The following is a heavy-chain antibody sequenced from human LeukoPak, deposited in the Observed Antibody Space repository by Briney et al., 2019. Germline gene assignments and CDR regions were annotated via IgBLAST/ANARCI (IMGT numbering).Heavy chain of an antibody. J-gene: IGHJ6*02. Sequence: GGSLRLSCAASGFTFSNYWMHWIRQVPGKGLEGVAVISYDGSNKYYADSVKGRFTISRDNSRNTLYLQMNSLRAEDTAVYYCARVKEVAVAGDRIAYYYYGMDVWGQGTTVTVSS. CDR2: ISYDGSNK. CDR1: GFTFSNYW. V-gene: IGHV3-30*03. CDR3: ARVKEVAVAGDRIAYYYYGMDV. D-gene: IGHD6-19*01.